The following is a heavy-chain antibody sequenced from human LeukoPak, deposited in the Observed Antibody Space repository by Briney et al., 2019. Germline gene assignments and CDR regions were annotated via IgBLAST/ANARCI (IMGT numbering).Heavy chain of an antibody. D-gene: IGHD3-16*02. J-gene: IGHJ4*02. CDR1: GFSFSDYY. CDR2: ISSSGNTI. V-gene: IGHV3-11*01. Sequence: GGSLRLSCAASGFSFSDYYMNWIRQAPGKGLEWVSHISSSGNTIYYTDPVKGRFTISRDNAKNSLHLQMNSLRAEDTAVYYCGRVIERSYRYTFADWGQGTLVTVSS. CDR3: GRVIERSYRYTFAD.